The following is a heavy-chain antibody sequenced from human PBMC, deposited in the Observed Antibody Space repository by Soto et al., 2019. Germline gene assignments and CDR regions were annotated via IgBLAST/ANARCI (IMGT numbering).Heavy chain of an antibody. CDR2: INSDGSST. V-gene: IGHV3-74*01. D-gene: IGHD5-12*01. CDR1: GFTFSSYW. Sequence: EVQLVESGGGLVQPGGSLRLSCAASGFTFSSYWMHWVRQAPGKGLVWVSRINSDGSSTSYADSVKGRFTISRDNAKNTLYLQMNSLRAEDTAVYYCAREIQGYSGYSYYYYMDVWGKGTTVTVSS. CDR3: AREIQGYSGYSYYYYMDV. J-gene: IGHJ6*03.